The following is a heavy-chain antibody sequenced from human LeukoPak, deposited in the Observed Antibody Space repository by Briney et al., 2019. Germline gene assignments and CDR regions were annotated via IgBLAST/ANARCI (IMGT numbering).Heavy chain of an antibody. D-gene: IGHD3-10*01. J-gene: IGHJ4*02. V-gene: IGHV3-7*03. CDR3: AGGEYYGSGTREFDY. CDR2: IKQDGSEK. Sequence: GGSLRLSCAASEFTFSSYWMSWVRQAPGKGLEWVANIKQDGSEKYYVASVKGRFTISRDNAENSLYLQMDSLGAEDTAVYYCAGGEYYGSGTREFDYWGQGTLVTVSS. CDR1: EFTFSSYW.